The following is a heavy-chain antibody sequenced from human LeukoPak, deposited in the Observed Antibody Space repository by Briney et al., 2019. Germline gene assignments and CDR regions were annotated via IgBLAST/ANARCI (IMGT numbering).Heavy chain of an antibody. CDR3: AKVRHDYYDSSGYYYVGSYYFDY. V-gene: IGHV3-23*01. CDR2: ISNSGAGT. J-gene: IGHJ4*02. Sequence: GGSLRLSCAASGFTFSTYAMSWARQAPGKGLEWVSTISNSGAGTYYADSVKGRFTISRDNSKNTLYLQMNSLRAEDTAVYYCAKVRHDYYDSSGYYYVGSYYFDYWGQGTLVTVSS. D-gene: IGHD3-22*01. CDR1: GFTFSTYA.